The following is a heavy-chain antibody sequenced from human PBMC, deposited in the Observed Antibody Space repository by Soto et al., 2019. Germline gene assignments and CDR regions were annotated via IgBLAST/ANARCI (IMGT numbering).Heavy chain of an antibody. Sequence: ETLSLTCTVSGGSISSSSYYWGWIRQPPGKGLEWIGSIYYSGSTYYNPSLKSRVTISVDTSKNQFSLKLSSVTAADTAVYYCARHGGYYYYGMDVWGQGTTVTVSS. CDR2: IYYSGST. V-gene: IGHV4-39*01. CDR3: ARHGGYYYYGMDV. D-gene: IGHD3-16*01. CDR1: GGSISSSSYY. J-gene: IGHJ6*02.